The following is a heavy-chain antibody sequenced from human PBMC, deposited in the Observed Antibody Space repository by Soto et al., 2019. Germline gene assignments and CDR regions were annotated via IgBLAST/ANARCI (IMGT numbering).Heavy chain of an antibody. CDR3: ASWPDDYGDFFAP. Sequence: ASVKVSCKTSGGTFSSYAISWVRQAPGQGLEWMGGIIPIFGTANYAQKFQGRVAITADESTSTAYMELSSLRSEDTAVYYCASWPDDYGDFFAPWGQGTLVTVS. V-gene: IGHV1-69*13. D-gene: IGHD4-17*01. CDR1: GGTFSSYA. J-gene: IGHJ5*02. CDR2: IIPIFGTA.